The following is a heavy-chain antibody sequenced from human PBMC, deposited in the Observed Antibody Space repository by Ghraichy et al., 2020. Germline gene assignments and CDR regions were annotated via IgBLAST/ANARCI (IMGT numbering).Heavy chain of an antibody. V-gene: IGHV4-39*02. CDR1: GGSISSSSYY. D-gene: IGHD6-6*01. Sequence: SQTLSLTCTVSGGSISSSSYYWGWIRQPPGKGLEWIGSIYYSGSTYYNPSLKSRVTISVDTSKNQFSLKLSSVTAADTAVYYCARERRDSSSSRRHNWFDPWGQGTLVTVSS. CDR2: IYYSGST. J-gene: IGHJ5*02. CDR3: ARERRDSSSSRRHNWFDP.